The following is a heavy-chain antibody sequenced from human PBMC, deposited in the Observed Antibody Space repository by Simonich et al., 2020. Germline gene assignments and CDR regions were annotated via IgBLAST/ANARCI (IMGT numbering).Heavy chain of an antibody. Sequence: EVQLVESGGGLVQPGGSLRLSCAASGFTFSSYWMHWVRQAPGKGRVGVSRNNSDGSSTSYADSVKGRFTISRDNAKNTLYLQMNSLRAEDTAVYYCAREAGDLWYFDLWGRGTLVTVSS. J-gene: IGHJ2*01. D-gene: IGHD7-27*01. CDR2: NNSDGSST. CDR3: AREAGDLWYFDL. CDR1: GFTFSSYW. V-gene: IGHV3-74*01.